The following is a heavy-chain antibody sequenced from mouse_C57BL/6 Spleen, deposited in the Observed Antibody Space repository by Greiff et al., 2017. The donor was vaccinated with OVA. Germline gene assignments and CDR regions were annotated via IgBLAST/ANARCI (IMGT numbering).Heavy chain of an antibody. J-gene: IGHJ1*03. V-gene: IGHV1-50*01. D-gene: IGHD1-1*01. CDR3: ARRDSFYYDSSYGYFDV. CDR1: GYTFTSYW. Sequence: QVQLQQPGAELVKPGASVKLSCKASGYTFTSYWMQWVKQRPGQGLEWIGEIDPSDSYTNYNQKFKGKATLTVDTSSSTADRQLSSLTSEDSAVYYCARRDSFYYDSSYGYFDVWGTGTTVTVSS. CDR2: IDPSDSYT.